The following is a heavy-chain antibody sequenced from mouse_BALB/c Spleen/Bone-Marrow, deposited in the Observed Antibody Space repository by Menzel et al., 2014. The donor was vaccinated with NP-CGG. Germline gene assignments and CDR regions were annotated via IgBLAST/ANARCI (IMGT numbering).Heavy chain of an antibody. J-gene: IGHJ4*01. CDR3: AREDGYFHYYAVDY. V-gene: IGHV2-9*02. D-gene: IGHD2-3*01. CDR2: IWAGGST. Sequence: QVQLKESGPGLVAPSQSLSITCTVSGFSLTSYGVHWGRQPPGKGLEWLGIIWAGGSTNYNSALMSRLSISKDNSKSQVFLKMNSLQTDDTAMYYCAREDGYFHYYAVDYWGQGTSVTVSS. CDR1: GFSLTSYG.